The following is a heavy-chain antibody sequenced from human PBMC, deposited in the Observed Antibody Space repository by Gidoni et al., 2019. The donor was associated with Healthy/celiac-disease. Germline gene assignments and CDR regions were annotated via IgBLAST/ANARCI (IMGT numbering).Heavy chain of an antibody. CDR1: SLSNARMG. Sequence: QVTLKESGPVLVTPTETLTLTCTSLSNARMGVSWIRQPPGTALEWLAHIFSNDEKSYSTSLKSRLTISKDTSKSQVVLTMTNMDPVDTATYYCERIRYGMDVWGQGTTVTVSS. CDR2: IFSNDEK. CDR3: ERIRYGMDV. V-gene: IGHV2-26*01. J-gene: IGHJ6*02.